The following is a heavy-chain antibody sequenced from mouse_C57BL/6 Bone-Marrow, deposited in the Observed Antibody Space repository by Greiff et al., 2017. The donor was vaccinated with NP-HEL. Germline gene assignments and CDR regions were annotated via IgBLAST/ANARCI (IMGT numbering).Heavy chain of an antibody. D-gene: IGHD2-1*01. CDR1: GYTFTDYY. Sequence: VQLQQSGPVLVKPGASVKMSCKASGYTFTDYYMNWVKQSHGKSLEWIGVINPYNGGTSYNQKFKGKATLTVDKSSSTAYMELNSLTSEDSAVYYCAKRSYYGNYYAMDYWGQGTSVTVSS. J-gene: IGHJ4*01. CDR3: AKRSYYGNYYAMDY. CDR2: INPYNGGT. V-gene: IGHV1-19*01.